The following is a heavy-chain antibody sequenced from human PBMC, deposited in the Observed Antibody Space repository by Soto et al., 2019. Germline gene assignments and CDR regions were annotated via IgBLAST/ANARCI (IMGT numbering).Heavy chain of an antibody. CDR1: GYTFTSQN. CDR2: INPSIGTT. CDR3: ISTLGARFDY. V-gene: IGHV1-46*03. Sequence: ASVKVSCKASGYTFTSQNMHWVRQAPGQGLEWMGVINPSIGTTTYAQNFQGRVTMSSDTSTSSVYMEVSSLSFEDTAVYYCISTLGARFDYWGQGTLVTVSS. J-gene: IGHJ4*02. D-gene: IGHD1-26*01.